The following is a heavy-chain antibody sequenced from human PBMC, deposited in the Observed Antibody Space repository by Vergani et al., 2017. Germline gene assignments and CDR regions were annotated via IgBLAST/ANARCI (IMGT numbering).Heavy chain of an antibody. Sequence: QVQLVQSGAEVKKPGASVKVSCKASGGTFSSYTNSWVRQAPGQGLEWMGRNIPILGIANYAQKCQGRVTITADKSTSTAYMELSSLRSEDTAVYYCARDQGSGSNSPVAATQRGSYCYYGMDVWGQGTTVTVSS. V-gene: IGHV1-69*04. CDR3: ARDQGSGSNSPVAATQRGSYCYYGMDV. J-gene: IGHJ6*02. CDR1: GGTFSSYT. D-gene: IGHD2-15*01. CDR2: NIPILGIA.